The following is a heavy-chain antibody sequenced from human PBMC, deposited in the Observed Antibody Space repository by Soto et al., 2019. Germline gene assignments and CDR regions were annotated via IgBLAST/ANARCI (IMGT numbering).Heavy chain of an antibody. V-gene: IGHV4-59*01. CDR2: IYYSGGT. CDR3: ARMRGLGEISPYMDY. CDR1: GGSISDYQ. D-gene: IGHD3-16*01. Sequence: QVQLQESGPGLVKPSETLSLTCSISGGSISDYQWNWIRQPPGKGLEWIGYIYYSGGTNYNPSLMSRLTISLDTSTRQFSLRLRSVTAADTAVYYCARMRGLGEISPYMDYWGQGALVTVSS. J-gene: IGHJ4*02.